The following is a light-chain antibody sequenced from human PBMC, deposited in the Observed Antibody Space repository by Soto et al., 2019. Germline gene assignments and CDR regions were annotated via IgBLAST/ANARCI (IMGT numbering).Light chain of an antibody. V-gene: IGKV3-20*01. Sequence: EIVLTQSPGTLSLSPGERATLSCRASQSVSSNDLAWYQQKPGQAPRLLIYGASSRVTGIPDRFSGSGSGTDFTLTISRLEPEDFAMYYCQQYGSLWTFGQGTKVEIK. J-gene: IGKJ1*01. CDR1: QSVSSND. CDR2: GAS. CDR3: QQYGSLWT.